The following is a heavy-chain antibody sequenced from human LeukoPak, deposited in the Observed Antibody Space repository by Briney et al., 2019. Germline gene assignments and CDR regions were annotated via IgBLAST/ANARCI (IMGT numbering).Heavy chain of an antibody. CDR2: IIPIFGTA. D-gene: IGHD6-6*01. V-gene: IGHV1-69*13. Sequence: SVKVSCKATGGTFSSYAISWVRQAPGQGLEWMGGIIPIFGTADYAQKFQGRVTITADESTNTAYMELSSLRSEDTAVYYCARLPLRSIAVGYYGMDVWGQGTTVTVSS. CDR3: ARLPLRSIAVGYYGMDV. CDR1: GGTFSSYA. J-gene: IGHJ6*02.